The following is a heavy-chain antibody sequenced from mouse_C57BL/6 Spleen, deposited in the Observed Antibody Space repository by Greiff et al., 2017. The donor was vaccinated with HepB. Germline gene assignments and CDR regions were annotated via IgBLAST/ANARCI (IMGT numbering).Heavy chain of an antibody. CDR2: ISDGGSYT. CDR3: ARDSLSGCAY. V-gene: IGHV5-4*01. CDR1: GFTFSSYA. D-gene: IGHD6-5*01. J-gene: IGHJ3*01. Sequence: DVMLVESGGGLVKPGGSLKLSCAASGFTFSSYAMSWVRQTPEKRLEWVATISDGGSYTYYPDNVKGRFTISRDNAKNNLYLQMSHLKSEDTAMYYCARDSLSGCAYWGQGTLVTVSA.